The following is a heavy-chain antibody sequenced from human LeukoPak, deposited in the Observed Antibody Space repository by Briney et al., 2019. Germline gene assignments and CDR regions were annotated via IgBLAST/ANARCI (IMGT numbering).Heavy chain of an antibody. V-gene: IGHV1-18*01. CDR2: IRVSSGNT. J-gene: IGHJ4*02. Sequence: GASVEVSCKASGFTFTDYGISWVRQAPGQGLEWMGWIRVSSGNTDYAQKFQGRVTMTTDTSTNTAYMELKGLRSDDTAVYYCTRDRSNNDSWGQGTLVTVSS. CDR3: TRDRSNNDS. CDR1: GFTFTDYG. D-gene: IGHD6-13*01.